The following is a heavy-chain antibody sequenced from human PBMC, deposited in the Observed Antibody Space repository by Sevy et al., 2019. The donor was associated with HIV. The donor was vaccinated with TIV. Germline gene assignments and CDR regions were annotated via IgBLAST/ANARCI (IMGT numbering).Heavy chain of an antibody. D-gene: IGHD3-16*01. J-gene: IGHJ4*02. V-gene: IGHV3-33*01. CDR1: GFIFSNYA. Sequence: GGSLRLSCATSGFIFSNYAMHWIRQAPGKGLEWVAVIWYDGTDKNYADSVQGRFTISRDNSKNTLYLQMNSLRVEDTAGYYGARYWGRGGHSIDYWGQGTLVTVSS. CDR2: IWYDGTDK. CDR3: ARYWGRGGHSIDY.